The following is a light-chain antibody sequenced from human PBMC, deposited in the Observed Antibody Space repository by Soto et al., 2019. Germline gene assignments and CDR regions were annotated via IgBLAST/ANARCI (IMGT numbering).Light chain of an antibody. CDR1: LSLLYSDGNTY. Sequence: DVVMTQSPLSLSVTLGQPASISCRSSLSLLYSDGNTYLNWFLQRPGQSPRRLIYNVSHRESGVPDRFSGSGSGTDFTLRISWVEAEDVGVYYCMQGSHWPYTFGQGTRLELK. V-gene: IGKV2-30*01. CDR3: MQGSHWPYT. J-gene: IGKJ2*01. CDR2: NVS.